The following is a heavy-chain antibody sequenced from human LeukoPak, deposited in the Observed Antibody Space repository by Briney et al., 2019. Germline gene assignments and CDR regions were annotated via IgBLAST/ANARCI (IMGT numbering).Heavy chain of an antibody. CDR3: ARDPEYYYDSSGQTGGH. CDR2: VSSSGTRI. J-gene: IGHJ4*02. CDR1: GFSFSDYY. D-gene: IGHD3-22*01. V-gene: IGHV3-11*04. Sequence: GGSLRLSCAASGFSFSDYYMSWVRQAPGEGLEWVSYVSSSGTRIYYADSVKGRFTISTDNVKNSLYLQMNSLRAEDTAVYYCARDPEYYYDSSGQTGGHWGQGTLVTVSS.